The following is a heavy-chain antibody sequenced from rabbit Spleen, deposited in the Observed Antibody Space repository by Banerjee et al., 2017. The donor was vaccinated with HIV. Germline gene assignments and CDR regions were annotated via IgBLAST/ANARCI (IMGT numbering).Heavy chain of an antibody. Sequence: QEQLVESGGGLVLPGGSLKLSCKVSGFDFSNYGVSWVRQAPGMGLEWIGYIDPLFSTTYYANWVNGRFTISSHNAQNTLYLQLNSLTAADTATYFCVRDRANIGGDYGPYYFDLWGPGTLVTVS. CDR3: VRDRANIGGDYGPYYFDL. D-gene: IGHD2-1*01. CDR2: IDPLFSTT. CDR1: GFDFSNYG. V-gene: IGHV1S47*01. J-gene: IGHJ4*01.